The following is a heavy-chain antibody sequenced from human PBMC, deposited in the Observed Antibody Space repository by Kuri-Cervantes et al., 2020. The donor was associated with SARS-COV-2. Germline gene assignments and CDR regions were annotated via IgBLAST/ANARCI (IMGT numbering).Heavy chain of an antibody. CDR3: ARRRLYPGIAVAGIPAGVPDAFDI. V-gene: IGHV1-3*01. J-gene: IGHJ3*02. CDR2: INAGNGNT. Sequence: ASVKVSCKASGYTFTSYAMHWVRQAPGQRLEWMGWINAGNGNTKYSQKFQGRVTITRDTSASTAYMGLSSLRSEDTVVYYCARRRLYPGIAVAGIPAGVPDAFDIWGQGTMVTVAS. D-gene: IGHD6-19*01. CDR1: GYTFTSYA.